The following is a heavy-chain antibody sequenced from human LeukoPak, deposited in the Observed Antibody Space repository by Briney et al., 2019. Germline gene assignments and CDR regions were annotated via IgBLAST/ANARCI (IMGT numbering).Heavy chain of an antibody. CDR3: ARDNIVVVPAAPSHWFDP. V-gene: IGHV3-33*01. CDR2: IWYDGSNK. J-gene: IGHJ5*02. D-gene: IGHD2-2*01. Sequence: GRSLRLSCAASGFTFSSYGMYWVRQAPGKGLEWVAVIWYDGSNKYYADSVKGRFTISRDNSKNTLYLQMNSLRAEDTAVYYCARDNIVVVPAAPSHWFDPWGQGTLVTVSS. CDR1: GFTFSSYG.